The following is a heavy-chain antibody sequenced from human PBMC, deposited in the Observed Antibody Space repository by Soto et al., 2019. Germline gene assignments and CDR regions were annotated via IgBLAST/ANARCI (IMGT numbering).Heavy chain of an antibody. D-gene: IGHD2-15*01. V-gene: IGHV1-24*01. Sequence: ASVKVSCKVSGYTLTELSMHWVRQAPGKGLEWMGGFDPEDGETIYAQKFQGRVTMTEDTSTDTAYMELSSLRSEDTAVYYCATVVYCSGGSCSDYYYYGMDVWGHGTTVTCSS. CDR1: GYTLTELS. CDR2: FDPEDGET. CDR3: ATVVYCSGGSCSDYYYYGMDV. J-gene: IGHJ6*02.